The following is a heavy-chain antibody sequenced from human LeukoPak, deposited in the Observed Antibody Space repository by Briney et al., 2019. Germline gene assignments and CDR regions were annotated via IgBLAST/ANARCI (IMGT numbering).Heavy chain of an antibody. CDR3: ARRGVVVVPAAPDYYYYYMDV. J-gene: IGHJ6*03. CDR2: IRPGDFHT. D-gene: IGHD2-2*01. V-gene: IGHV5-51*01. Sequence: GESLKISCETSGYTFPSYWIAWVLQMPGKGLEWMVIIRPGDFHTRYSPSFQGQVTMSVDNSIRTAYLQWSSLKASDTAMYYCARRGVVVVPAAPDYYYYYMDVWGKGTTVTVSS. CDR1: GYTFPSYW.